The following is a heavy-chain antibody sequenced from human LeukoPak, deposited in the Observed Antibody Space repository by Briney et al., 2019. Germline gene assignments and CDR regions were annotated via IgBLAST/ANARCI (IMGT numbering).Heavy chain of an antibody. V-gene: IGHV1-2*02. Sequence: ASVKVSCKASGYTFTGYYMHWVRQAPGQGLEWMGWINPNSGGTNYAQKFQGRVTMTRDTSISTAYMELSRLRSDDTAVYYCARDSSHYGSGSYYNTYYFDYWGQGTLVTVSS. CDR3: ARDSSHYGSGSYYNTYYFDY. D-gene: IGHD3-10*01. CDR1: GYTFTGYY. CDR2: INPNSGGT. J-gene: IGHJ4*02.